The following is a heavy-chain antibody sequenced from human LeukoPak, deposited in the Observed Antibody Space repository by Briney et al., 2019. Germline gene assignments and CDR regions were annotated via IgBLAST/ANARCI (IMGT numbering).Heavy chain of an antibody. J-gene: IGHJ6*03. CDR2: MNPNSGNT. Sequence: ASVKVSCKASGYTFTSYDINWVRQATGQGLEWMGWMNPNSGNTGYAQKFQGRVTITRNTSISTAYMELSSLRSEDTAVYYCARVGMVRGVITPLPMDVWGKGTTVTISS. CDR3: ARVGMVRGVITPLPMDV. CDR1: GYTFTSYD. D-gene: IGHD3-10*01. V-gene: IGHV1-8*03.